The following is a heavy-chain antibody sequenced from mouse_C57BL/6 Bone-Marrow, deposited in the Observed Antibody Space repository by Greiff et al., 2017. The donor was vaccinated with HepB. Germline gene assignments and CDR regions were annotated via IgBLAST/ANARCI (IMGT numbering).Heavy chain of an antibody. CDR1: GYTFTGYW. V-gene: IGHV1-9*01. CDR3: ATYDGYYDGSGYRHFDV. D-gene: IGHD2-3*01. Sequence: QVQLQQSGAELVKPGASVKLSCKATGYTFTGYWIEWVKQRPGHGLEWIGKILPGSGSTNYNEKFKSKATFTVDTSSNTAYMHLSSLTTEDSAIFYGATYDGYYDGSGYRHFDVWGKGTTVTVSS. CDR2: ILPGSGST. J-gene: IGHJ1*03.